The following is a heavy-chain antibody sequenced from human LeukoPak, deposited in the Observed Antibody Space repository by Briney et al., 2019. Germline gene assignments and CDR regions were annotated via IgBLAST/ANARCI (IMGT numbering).Heavy chain of an antibody. CDR3: SRESGPFCPFGH. J-gene: IGHJ4*02. Sequence: SETLSLTCGVPGGSITTTNYWSWVRQPPGGGLEWIGEISLAGRTRYNPSLKSRVNISIDESKNHLYLNLASVTAADTAVYYCSRESGPFCPFGHWGQGTLVAVTS. D-gene: IGHD1-26*01. CDR2: ISLAGRT. V-gene: IGHV4-4*02. CDR1: GGSITTTNY.